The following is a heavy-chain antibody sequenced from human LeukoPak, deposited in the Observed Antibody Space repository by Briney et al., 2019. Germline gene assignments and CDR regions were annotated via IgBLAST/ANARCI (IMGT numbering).Heavy chain of an antibody. CDR2: INAGNGNT. CDR1: GYTFTSYA. Sequence: ASVKVSCKASGYTFTSYAMHWGLQAPGQRLEWMGWINAGNGNTEYSQKFQGRVTITRDTSASTAYMELSSLRSEDTAVYYCAREGAYDSSGYDYWGQGTLVTVSS. CDR3: AREGAYDSSGYDY. D-gene: IGHD3-22*01. J-gene: IGHJ4*02. V-gene: IGHV1-3*01.